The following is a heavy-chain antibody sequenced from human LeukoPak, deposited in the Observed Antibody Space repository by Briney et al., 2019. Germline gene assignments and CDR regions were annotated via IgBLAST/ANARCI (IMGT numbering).Heavy chain of an antibody. CDR3: ARAGYSYLANYFDY. CDR2: IYSTGGT. J-gene: IGHJ4*02. CDR1: GGSINSYY. D-gene: IGHD5-18*01. Sequence: SETLSLTCTVSGGSINSYYWSWLRQPAGKGLEWIGRIYSTGGTNYNPSLQSRVTMSIDTSKNQFFLRLTSVTAADTAVYYCARAGYSYLANYFDYWGQGTLVTVSS. V-gene: IGHV4-4*07.